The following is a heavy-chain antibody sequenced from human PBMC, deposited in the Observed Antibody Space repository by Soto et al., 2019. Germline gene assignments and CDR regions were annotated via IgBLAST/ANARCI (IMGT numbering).Heavy chain of an antibody. Sequence: QVQLQESGPGLVKPSETLSLSCTVSGGSINSYYWSWIRQSPGKRMEWIGYVHHSWGSSYNPSLQXXVXLSLATSKSQFSLKVTSVTATDTAVYYCARQGFGPLHGRVDVWGQGTTVTVSS. D-gene: IGHD3-10*01. CDR1: GGSINSYY. V-gene: IGHV4-59*08. CDR3: ARQGFGPLHGRVDV. J-gene: IGHJ6*02. CDR2: VHHSWGS.